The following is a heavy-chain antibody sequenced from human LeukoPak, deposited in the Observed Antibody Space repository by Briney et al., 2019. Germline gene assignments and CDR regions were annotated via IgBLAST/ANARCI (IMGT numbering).Heavy chain of an antibody. CDR2: INPISGTA. J-gene: IGHJ6*02. D-gene: IGHD3-3*01. CDR1: GDSINTYT. CDR3: ARDKFSEWSSGFYGMDV. Sequence: ASVKVSCKASGDSINTYTINWVRQAPGQGLEWMGGINPISGTANYAQKFQGKVTITADESTSTAYMELSSLRSEDTAVYYCARDKFSEWSSGFYGMDVWGQGTTVMVSS. V-gene: IGHV1-69*13.